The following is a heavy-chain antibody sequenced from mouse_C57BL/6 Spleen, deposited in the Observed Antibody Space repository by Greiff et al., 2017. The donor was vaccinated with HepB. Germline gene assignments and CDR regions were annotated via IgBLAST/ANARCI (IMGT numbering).Heavy chain of an antibody. J-gene: IGHJ3*01. V-gene: IGHV1-80*01. CDR1: GYAFSSYW. D-gene: IGHD1-1*01. CDR2: IYPGDGDT. Sequence: VQLQQSGAELVKPGASVKISCKASGYAFSSYWMNWVKQRPGQGLEWIGQIYPGDGDTNYNGKFKGKATLTADKSSSTAYMQLSSLTSEDSAVYFCARSGSRCGTWFAYWGQGTLVTVSA. CDR3: ARSGSRCGTWFAY.